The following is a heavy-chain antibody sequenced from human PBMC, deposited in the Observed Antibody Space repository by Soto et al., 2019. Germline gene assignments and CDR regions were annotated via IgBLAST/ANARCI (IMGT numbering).Heavy chain of an antibody. J-gene: IGHJ4*02. CDR1: GFTFRYYA. D-gene: IGHD6-19*01. V-gene: IGHV3-23*01. CDR3: GKERRGSGWSVCDF. Sequence: GGSLRLSCAASGFTFRYYAMIWVRQAPGKGLEWVSDISGSGDSARHADSVKGRFTISRDNSKNTLYLQMNSLRVDDTAVYYCGKERRGSGWSVCDFWGQGTLVTVSS. CDR2: ISGSGDSA.